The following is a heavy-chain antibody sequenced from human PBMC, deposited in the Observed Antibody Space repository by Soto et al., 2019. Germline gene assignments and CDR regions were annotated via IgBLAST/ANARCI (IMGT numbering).Heavy chain of an antibody. D-gene: IGHD5-12*01. V-gene: IGHV3-74*01. J-gene: IGHJ4*02. CDR3: ARVSWEDGYNFDY. CDR2: INSDGSST. Sequence: GGSPRLSCSASGFTFSSYGMHWVRQAPGKGLVWVSGINSDGSSTSYADSVKGRFTISRDNAKNTLYLQMNSLRAEDTAVYYCARVSWEDGYNFDYWGQGTLVTVSS. CDR1: GFTFSSYG.